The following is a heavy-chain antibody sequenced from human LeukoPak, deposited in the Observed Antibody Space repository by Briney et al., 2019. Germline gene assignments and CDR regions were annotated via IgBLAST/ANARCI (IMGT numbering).Heavy chain of an antibody. CDR1: GFTFSSCG. V-gene: IGHV3-30*02. Sequence: GGSLRLPCAASGFTFSSCGMHWVRQAPGKGLEWVAFIRYDGSNKYYADSVKGRFTISRDNSKNTLYLQMNSLRAEDTAVYYCAKDYDFWSGYTYYFDYWGQGTLVTVSS. D-gene: IGHD3-3*01. CDR2: IRYDGSNK. CDR3: AKDYDFWSGYTYYFDY. J-gene: IGHJ4*02.